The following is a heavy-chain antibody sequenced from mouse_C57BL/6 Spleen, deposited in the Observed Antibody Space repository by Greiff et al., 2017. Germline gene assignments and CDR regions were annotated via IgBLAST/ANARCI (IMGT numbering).Heavy chain of an antibody. CDR1: GFNIKDYY. D-gene: IGHD2-4*01. CDR3: AREGLRRDYYAMDY. CDR2: IDPEDGET. J-gene: IGHJ4*01. V-gene: IGHV14-2*01. Sequence: EVQLQQSGAELVKPGASVKLSCTASGFNIKDYYMHWVKQRTEQGLEWIGRIDPEDGETKYAPKFPGKATITADTSSNTAYLQLSSLTSEDTAVYYCAREGLRRDYYAMDYWGQGTSVTVSS.